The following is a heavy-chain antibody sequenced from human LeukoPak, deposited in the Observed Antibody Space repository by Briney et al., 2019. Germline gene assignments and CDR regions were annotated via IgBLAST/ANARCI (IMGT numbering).Heavy chain of an antibody. J-gene: IGHJ4*02. Sequence: SETLSLTCTVSGGSISSSNYYWGWIRQPPGKGLEWIGNIYYSGNAYYNPSLKSRVTISVDTSKNQFSLKLSSVTAADTAVYYCARTSSSQYYYDSSGIFDSWGRGTLVTVSS. CDR2: IYYSGNA. V-gene: IGHV4-39*07. D-gene: IGHD3-22*01. CDR3: ARTSSSQYYYDSSGIFDS. CDR1: GGSISSSNYY.